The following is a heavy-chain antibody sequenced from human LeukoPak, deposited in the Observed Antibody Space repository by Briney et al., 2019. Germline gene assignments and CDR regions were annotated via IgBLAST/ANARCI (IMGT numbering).Heavy chain of an antibody. D-gene: IGHD3-22*01. CDR2: ISSSSSYI. CDR1: GFTFSSYS. Sequence: NPGGSLRLSCAASGFTFSSYSMNWVRQAPGKGLEWVSSISSSSSYIYYADSVKGRFTISRDNAKNSLYLQMNSLRAEGTAVYYCARDYTYYYDSSGYPDYWGQGTLVTVSS. CDR3: ARDYTYYYDSSGYPDY. J-gene: IGHJ4*02. V-gene: IGHV3-21*01.